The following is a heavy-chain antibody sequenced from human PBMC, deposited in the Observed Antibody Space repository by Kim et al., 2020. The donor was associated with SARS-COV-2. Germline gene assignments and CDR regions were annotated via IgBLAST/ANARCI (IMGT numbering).Heavy chain of an antibody. CDR2: ISSDGSRK. CDR3: ARDVSHGGGGWPQADAFDV. J-gene: IGHJ3*01. V-gene: IGHV3-30*04. D-gene: IGHD3-16*01. CDR1: GFTFSSYA. Sequence: GGSLRLSCAASGFTFSSYAMLGVRQAPGKGLEWVSIISSDGSRKYYADTVKGRFTISRDNSKNTLYLQMSSLRPEDTAIYYCARDVSHGGGGWPQADAFDVWGPGTMVTVSS.